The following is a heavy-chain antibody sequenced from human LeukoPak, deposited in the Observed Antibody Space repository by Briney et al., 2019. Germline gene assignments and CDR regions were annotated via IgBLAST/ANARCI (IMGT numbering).Heavy chain of an antibody. CDR3: ARAGHYYDILTGYYGLDY. J-gene: IGHJ4*02. CDR2: IYYSGST. D-gene: IGHD3-9*01. CDR1: GGSVSSGSYY. Sequence: NPSETLSLTCTVSGGSVSSGSYYWSWIRQPPGKGLEWIGYIYYSGSTNYNPSLKSRVTRSVDTSKNQFSLELSSVTAADTAVYYCARAGHYYDILTGYYGLDYWGQGTLVTVSS. V-gene: IGHV4-61*01.